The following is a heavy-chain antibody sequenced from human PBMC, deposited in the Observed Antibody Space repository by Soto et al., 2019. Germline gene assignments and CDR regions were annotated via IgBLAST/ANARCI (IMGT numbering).Heavy chain of an antibody. CDR3: ARAADSSGWSHFDY. V-gene: IGHV3-48*03. CDR1: GFTFSSYE. Sequence: GGSLRLSCAASGFTFSSYEMNWVRQAPGKGLEWVSYISSSGSTIYYADSVKGRFTISRDNAKNSLYLQMNSLRAEDTAVYYCARAADSSGWSHFDYWGQGTLVTVSS. D-gene: IGHD6-19*01. J-gene: IGHJ4*02. CDR2: ISSSGSTI.